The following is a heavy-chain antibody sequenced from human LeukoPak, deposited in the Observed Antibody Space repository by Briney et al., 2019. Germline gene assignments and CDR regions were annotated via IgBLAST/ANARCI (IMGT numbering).Heavy chain of an antibody. V-gene: IGHV3-30*01. D-gene: IGHD3-10*01. CDR3: AGDRFGSGLNYYYMDV. Sequence: PGRSLRLSCAASGFTFSSYAMHWVRQAPGKGLEWVAVISYDGSNKYYADSVKGRFTISRDNSKNALYLQMNSLRAEDTAVYYCAGDRFGSGLNYYYMDVWGKGTTVTVSS. J-gene: IGHJ6*03. CDR1: GFTFSSYA. CDR2: ISYDGSNK.